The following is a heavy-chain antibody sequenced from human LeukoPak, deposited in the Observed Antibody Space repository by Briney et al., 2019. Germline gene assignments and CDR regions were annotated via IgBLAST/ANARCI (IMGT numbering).Heavy chain of an antibody. J-gene: IGHJ4*02. D-gene: IGHD3-16*01. CDR1: GFSVSDYS. CDR2: VMSGRGST. CDR3: TRERRGSYYAFES. V-gene: IGHV3-11*05. Sequence: GGSLRLSCAASGFSVSDYSISWIRQSPGKGPVWISYVMSGRGSTNYADSVKGRFTISRDNAKNSVALQLDGLRADDTAVYFCTRERRGSYYAFESWGQGTLVTVS.